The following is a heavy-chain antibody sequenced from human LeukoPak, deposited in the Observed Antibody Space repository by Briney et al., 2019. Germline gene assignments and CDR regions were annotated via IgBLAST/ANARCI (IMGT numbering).Heavy chain of an antibody. CDR2: ITATTRST. V-gene: IGHV3-23*01. CDR3: AKDPNGDYVGAFDF. J-gene: IGHJ3*01. CDR1: GFTVSSYY. D-gene: IGHD4-23*01. Sequence: GGSLRLSCAASGFTVSSYYMTWVRQAPGKGLEWVSTITATTRSTSYADSVKGRFTISRDNSKRTLYLQMNSLRVEDTAMYYCAKDPNGDYVGAFDFWGQGTLVSVSS.